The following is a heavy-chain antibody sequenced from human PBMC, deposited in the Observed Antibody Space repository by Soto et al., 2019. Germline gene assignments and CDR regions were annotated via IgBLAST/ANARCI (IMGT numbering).Heavy chain of an antibody. V-gene: IGHV1-18*01. Sequence: QVQLVQSGTEVKKPGASVKVSCKASGYIMTTYGVSWVRQAPGQGLEWVGWISAYNDHTNYAQKFQGRVTMTTDTSPSTAYMELRSLRSDATAVYYCARGTYFDYWGQGTLVTVSS. J-gene: IGHJ4*02. CDR1: GYIMTTYG. D-gene: IGHD1-1*01. CDR2: ISAYNDHT. CDR3: ARGTYFDY.